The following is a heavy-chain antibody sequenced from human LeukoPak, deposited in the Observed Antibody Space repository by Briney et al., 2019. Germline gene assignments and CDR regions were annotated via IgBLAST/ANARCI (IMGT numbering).Heavy chain of an antibody. CDR1: GFTVSVNY. J-gene: IGHJ4*02. CDR3: ARKTDRGGQGDY. CDR2: IYSGGNT. V-gene: IGHV3-66*01. D-gene: IGHD3-22*01. Sequence: GGSLRLSCAAFGFTVSVNYMSWVRQAPGKGLECVSVIYSGGNTYYADSVKGRFTISRDNSKNTLYLQMNSLRAEDTAVYYCARKTDRGGQGDYWGPGTLVTVSS.